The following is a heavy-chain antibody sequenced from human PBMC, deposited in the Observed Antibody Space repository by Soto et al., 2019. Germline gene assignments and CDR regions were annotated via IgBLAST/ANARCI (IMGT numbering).Heavy chain of an antibody. Sequence: GGSLRLSCAASGFTFSNYAMIWVRQAPGKGLEWVSAISGSGGRTYYADSVKGRFTISRDNSKNTLYLQMNSLRAEDTAVYYCATDYDFWSGYYSYYFDNWGQGTLVTVSS. CDR2: ISGSGGRT. D-gene: IGHD3-3*01. J-gene: IGHJ4*02. V-gene: IGHV3-23*01. CDR3: ATDYDFWSGYYSYYFDN. CDR1: GFTFSNYA.